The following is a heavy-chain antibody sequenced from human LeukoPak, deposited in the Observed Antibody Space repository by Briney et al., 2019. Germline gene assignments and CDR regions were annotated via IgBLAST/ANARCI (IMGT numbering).Heavy chain of an antibody. CDR2: INHSGST. V-gene: IGHV4-34*01. D-gene: IGHD6-13*01. J-gene: IGHJ4*02. Sequence: IRQPPGKGLEWIGEINHSGSTNYNPSLKSRVTISVDTSKNQFSLKLSSVTAADTAVYYCAGAAAFDYWGQGTLVTVSS. CDR3: AGAAAFDY.